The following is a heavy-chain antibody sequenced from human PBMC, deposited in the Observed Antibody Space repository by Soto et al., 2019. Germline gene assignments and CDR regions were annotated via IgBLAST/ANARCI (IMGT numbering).Heavy chain of an antibody. CDR2: FDPEDGET. CDR1: GYTLTELS. Sequence: ASVKVSCKVSGYTLTELSMHWVRQAPGKGLEWMGGFDPEDGETIYAQKFQGRVTMTEDTSTDTAYMKLSSLRSEDTAVYYCATGSIAAAALAEYFQHWGQGTQVTVSS. CDR3: ATGSIAAAALAEYFQH. D-gene: IGHD6-13*01. V-gene: IGHV1-24*01. J-gene: IGHJ1*01.